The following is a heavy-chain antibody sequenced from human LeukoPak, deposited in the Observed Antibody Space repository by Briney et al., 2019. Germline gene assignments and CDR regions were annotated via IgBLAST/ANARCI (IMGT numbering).Heavy chain of an antibody. CDR2: ISHDGTNA. Sequence: GGSLRLSCSASGFTFFTYSMHWVRQAPGRGLEWVALISHDGTNAFYADSVKGRFTISRDDSQNTLYLQLNSLRAEDTAVYYCARSYGSATYAFDSWGQGTLVTVSS. CDR1: GFTFFTYS. V-gene: IGHV3-30-3*01. D-gene: IGHD3-10*01. J-gene: IGHJ4*02. CDR3: ARSYGSATYAFDS.